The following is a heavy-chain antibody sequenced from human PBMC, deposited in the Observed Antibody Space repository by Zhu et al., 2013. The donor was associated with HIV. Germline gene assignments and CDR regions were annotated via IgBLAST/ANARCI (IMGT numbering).Heavy chain of an antibody. J-gene: IGHJ4*02. CDR2: IIPIFGTA. CDR1: GGTFSSYA. CDR3: ARGMTALAYCGGDCYPSTVFDY. V-gene: IGHV1-69*01. Sequence: QVQLVQSGAEVKKPGSSVKVSCKASGGTFSSYAISWVRQAPGQGLEWMGGIIPIFGTANYAQKFQGRVTITADESTSTAYMELSSLRSEDTAVYYCARGMTALAYCGGDCYPSTVFDYWGQGTLVTVSS. D-gene: IGHD2-21*02.